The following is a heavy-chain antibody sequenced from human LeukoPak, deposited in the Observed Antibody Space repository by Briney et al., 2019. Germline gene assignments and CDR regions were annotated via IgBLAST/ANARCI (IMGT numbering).Heavy chain of an antibody. D-gene: IGHD5-24*01. CDR2: IYPGGSET. J-gene: IGHJ4*02. CDR1: GYDFSTYL. Sequence: THGESLKISCKGLGYDFSTYLNAWVRQRPGKGLEWMGIIYPGGSETRYDPSFQGQVTISADRSTSTAYLQWSSLRASDTAMYYCARASRDGYNQNFDHWGQGTLVTVSS. V-gene: IGHV5-51*01. CDR3: ARASRDGYNQNFDH.